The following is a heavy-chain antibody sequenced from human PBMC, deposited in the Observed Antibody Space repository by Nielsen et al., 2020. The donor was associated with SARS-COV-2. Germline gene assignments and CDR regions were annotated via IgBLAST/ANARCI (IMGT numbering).Heavy chain of an antibody. Sequence: GESLKISCAASGFTFSSYAMSWVRQAPGKGLEWVSAISGSGGSTYYADSVKGRFTISRDNSKNTLYLQMNSLRAEDTAVYYCAKDLRDIVVVPAAFRYYYYGMDVWGQGTTVTVSS. J-gene: IGHJ6*02. D-gene: IGHD2-2*01. CDR2: ISGSGGST. CDR3: AKDLRDIVVVPAAFRYYYYGMDV. CDR1: GFTFSSYA. V-gene: IGHV3-23*01.